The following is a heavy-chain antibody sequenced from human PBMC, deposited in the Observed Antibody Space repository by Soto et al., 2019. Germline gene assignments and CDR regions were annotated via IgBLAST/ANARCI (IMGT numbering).Heavy chain of an antibody. CDR2: IYHSGST. D-gene: IGHD2-15*01. V-gene: IGHV4-4*02. CDR3: AREGSGGSGPYYYYMDV. Sequence: QPPGKGLEWIGEIYHSGSTNYNPSLKSRVTISVDKSKNQFSLKLSSVTAADTAVYYRAREGSGGSGPYYYYMDVCGKGTTVTVSS. J-gene: IGHJ6*03.